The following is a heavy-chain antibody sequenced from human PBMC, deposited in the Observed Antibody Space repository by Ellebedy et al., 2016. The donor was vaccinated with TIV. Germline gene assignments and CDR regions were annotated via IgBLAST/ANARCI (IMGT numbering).Heavy chain of an antibody. CDR3: ARSGSDYYGSGGSVWFDP. CDR2: IIPIFRPS. V-gene: IGHV1-69*13. D-gene: IGHD3-22*01. Sequence: SSVKVSCXASGGTFSSYGISWVRQAPGQGLEWVGVIIPIFRPSNYAQKFQGRVTITADEPTTTVYMELRSLRSEDTAVYYCARSGSDYYGSGGSVWFDPWGQGTLVTVSS. J-gene: IGHJ5*02. CDR1: GGTFSSYG.